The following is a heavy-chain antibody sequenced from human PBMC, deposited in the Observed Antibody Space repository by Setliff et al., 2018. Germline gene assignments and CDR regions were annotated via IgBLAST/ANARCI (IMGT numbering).Heavy chain of an antibody. CDR1: RFTFSTYR. D-gene: IGHD2-15*01. CDR2: ILDDGVKK. V-gene: IGHV3-30*03. J-gene: IGHJ4*02. CDR3: ARTCSGSGCYAGLES. Sequence: GGSLRLSCAASRFTFSTYRMHWVRQAPGKGLEWVADILDDGVKKYNADSLKGRFTISRDNSKNTLYLQMNSLRPEDTAVYYCARTCSGSGCYAGLESWGQGTPVTVSS.